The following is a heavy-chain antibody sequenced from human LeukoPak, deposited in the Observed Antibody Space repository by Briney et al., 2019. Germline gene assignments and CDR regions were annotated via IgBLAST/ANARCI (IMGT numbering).Heavy chain of an antibody. CDR2: IYQSGSVSS. Sequence: PSETLSLTCSVSGGSIISSNYYWGWIRQPPGKGLEWIGSIYQSGSVSSYYNPSLKSRVIISGDTSNNHFSLRLRSVTAADTAVYYCASTLRFLPYRRFDYWGQGTLVTVPS. J-gene: IGHJ4*02. CDR1: GGSIISSNYY. V-gene: IGHV4-39*01. D-gene: IGHD3-3*01. CDR3: ASTLRFLPYRRFDY.